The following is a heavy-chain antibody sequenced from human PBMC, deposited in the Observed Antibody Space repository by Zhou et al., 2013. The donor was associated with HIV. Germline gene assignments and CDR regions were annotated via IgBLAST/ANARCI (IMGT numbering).Heavy chain of an antibody. CDR2: IIPIFGTA. D-gene: IGHD1-26*01. J-gene: IGHJ3*02. V-gene: IGHV1-69*05. Sequence: QVQLVQSGAEVRRPGASVKVSCKASGYTFINHGITWVRQVPGQGLEWMGWIIPIFGTANYAQKFQGRVTITTDESTSTAYMELSSLRSEDTAVYYCARVLGNGGSYPLGAFDIWGQGTMVTVSS. CDR3: ARVLGNGGSYPLGAFDI. CDR1: GYTFINHG.